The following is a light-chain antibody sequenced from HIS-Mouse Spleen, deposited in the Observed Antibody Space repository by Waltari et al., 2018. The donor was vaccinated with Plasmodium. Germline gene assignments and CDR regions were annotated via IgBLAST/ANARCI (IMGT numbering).Light chain of an antibody. CDR3: YSYAGSSTFVV. CDR1: SSDVGSYNL. V-gene: IGLV2-23*03. Sequence: QSALTQPASVSGSPGQSITISCTGTSSDVGSYNLFPWYQQHPGKAPKLMIYEGSKRPSGVSNRFSGSKSGNTASLTISGLQAEDEADYYCYSYAGSSTFVVFGGGTKLTVL. J-gene: IGLJ2*01. CDR2: EGS.